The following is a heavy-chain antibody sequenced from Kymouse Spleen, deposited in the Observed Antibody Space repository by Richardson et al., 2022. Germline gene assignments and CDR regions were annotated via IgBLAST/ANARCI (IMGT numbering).Heavy chain of an antibody. CDR1: GGSVSSGSYY. CDR2: IYYSGST. V-gene: IGHV4-61*01. CDR3: ASRDSSGYYFDY. Sequence: QVQLQESGPGLVKPSETLSLTCTVSGGSVSSGSYYWSWIRQPPGKGLEWIGYIYYSGSTNYNPSLKSRVTISVDTSKNQFSLKLSSVTAADTAVYYCASRDSSGYYFDYWGQGTLVTVSS. D-gene: IGHD6-19*01. J-gene: IGHJ4*02.